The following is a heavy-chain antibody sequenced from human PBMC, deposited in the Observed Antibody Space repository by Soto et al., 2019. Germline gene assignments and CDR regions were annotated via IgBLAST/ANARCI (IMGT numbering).Heavy chain of an antibody. CDR1: GASVGNNY. CDR2: ISSAGST. V-gene: IGHV4-59*08. CDR3: ARPEKFQAYGYDL. D-gene: IGHD2-21*01. J-gene: IGHJ3*01. Sequence: VQVQESGPGLVRPSETLSLTCSVSGASVGNNYWSWIRQTPGKGLEWIGCISSAGSTIYNPSLKSRLTISKDMPKNQILLSLTSVTAADTAVYYCARPEKFQAYGYDLWGQGIMVIVS.